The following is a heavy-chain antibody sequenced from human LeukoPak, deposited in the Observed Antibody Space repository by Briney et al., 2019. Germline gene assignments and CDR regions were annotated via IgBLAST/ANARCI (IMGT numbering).Heavy chain of an antibody. CDR3: ARNARHEYYYHMDV. V-gene: IGHV4-59*01. Sequence: PSETLSLTCTVSGGSISGYYWSWIRQPPGKGLEWIGDIFSTGSTNYRPSLKSRITISKDTSRKQFSLQLSSVTAADTAVYYCARNARHEYYYHMDVWGKGTTVTVSS. CDR2: IFSTGST. J-gene: IGHJ6*03. CDR1: GGSISGYY. D-gene: IGHD6-6*01.